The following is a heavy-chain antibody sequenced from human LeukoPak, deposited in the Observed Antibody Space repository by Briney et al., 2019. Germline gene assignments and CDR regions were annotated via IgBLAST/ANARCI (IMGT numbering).Heavy chain of an antibody. CDR3: ATVLEWLSLGMDV. V-gene: IGHV3-23*01. CDR2: ISGSGGGS. CDR1: GFTFSNYA. D-gene: IGHD3-3*01. Sequence: GGSLRLSCAASGFTFSNYAMSWVRQAPGKGLEWVSIISGSGGGSYYADSVKGRFTISRDNSKNTLYLQMNSLRADDTAVYYCATVLEWLSLGMDVWGQGTTVTAS. J-gene: IGHJ6*02.